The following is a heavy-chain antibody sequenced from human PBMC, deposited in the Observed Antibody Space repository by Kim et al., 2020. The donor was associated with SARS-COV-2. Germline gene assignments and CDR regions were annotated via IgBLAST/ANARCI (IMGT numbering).Heavy chain of an antibody. J-gene: IGHJ4*02. CDR3: AGGLHPRYYSGSSGPYYFDY. Sequence: ASVKVSCKASGYSFTSYAMTWVRQAPGQGPEWMGWVSGYNGHTKYAQKFQGRVTMTTDTSTRPAYMELRSLRSADTAVYYCAGGLHPRYYSGSSGPYYFDYWGQGILVTASS. CDR2: VSGYNGHT. V-gene: IGHV1-18*01. D-gene: IGHD3-22*01. CDR1: GYSFTSYA.